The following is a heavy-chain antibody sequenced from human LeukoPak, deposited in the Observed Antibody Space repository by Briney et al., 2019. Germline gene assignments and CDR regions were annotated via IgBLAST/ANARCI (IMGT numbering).Heavy chain of an antibody. J-gene: IGHJ6*03. V-gene: IGHV3-9*01. D-gene: IGHD4-17*01. CDR1: GFTFDDYA. CDR3: ARDGAPWTTVTTIFYYMDV. Sequence: PGRSLRLSCAASGFTFDDYAMHWVRQAPGKGLEWVSGISWNSGSIGYADSVKGRFTISRDNAKNSLYLQMNSLRAEDTAVYYCARDGAPWTTVTTIFYYMDVWGKGTTVTVSS. CDR2: ISWNSGSI.